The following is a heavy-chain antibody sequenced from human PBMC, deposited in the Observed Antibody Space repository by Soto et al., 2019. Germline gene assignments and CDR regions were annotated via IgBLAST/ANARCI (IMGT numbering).Heavy chain of an antibody. D-gene: IGHD3-9*01. Sequence: SVKVSCKASGGTFSSYAISWVRQAPGQGLEWMGGIIPIFGTANYAQKFQGRVTITADESTSTAYMELSSLRSEDTAVYYCARLSPENYDFLTGPEYYFDYWGQGTLVTVSS. J-gene: IGHJ4*02. V-gene: IGHV1-69*13. CDR3: ARLSPENYDFLTGPEYYFDY. CDR1: GGTFSSYA. CDR2: IIPIFGTA.